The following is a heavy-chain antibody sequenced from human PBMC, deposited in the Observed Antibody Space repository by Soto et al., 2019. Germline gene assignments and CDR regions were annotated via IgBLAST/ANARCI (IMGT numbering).Heavy chain of an antibody. CDR3: VRAAGYSGNDYVYYYGIDV. CDR2: VWYDGGNK. Sequence: QVQLVESGGGVVQPGRSLRLSCAASGFTFSSYGMHWVRQAPGKGLEWVALVWYDGGNKYYADSVKGRFTISRDNSKNTLYQQMNSLRDEDTAVYYCVRAAGYSGNDYVYYYGIDVWGQGTTVTVSS. D-gene: IGHD5-12*01. J-gene: IGHJ6*02. CDR1: GFTFSSYG. V-gene: IGHV3-33*01.